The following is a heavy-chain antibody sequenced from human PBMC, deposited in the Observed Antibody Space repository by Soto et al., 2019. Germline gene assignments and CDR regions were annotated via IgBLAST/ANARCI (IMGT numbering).Heavy chain of an antibody. CDR3: ARRGDSSGYYLYYFDY. V-gene: IGHV1-46*01. CDR2: INPSGGST. D-gene: IGHD3-22*01. CDR1: GYTFTSYY. J-gene: IGHJ4*02. Sequence: GVSVKVSCKASGYTFTSYYMHWVRQAPGQGLEWMGIINPSGGSTSYAQKFQGRVTMTRDTSTSTVYMELSSLRSEDTAVYYCARRGDSSGYYLYYFDYWGQGTLVTVSS.